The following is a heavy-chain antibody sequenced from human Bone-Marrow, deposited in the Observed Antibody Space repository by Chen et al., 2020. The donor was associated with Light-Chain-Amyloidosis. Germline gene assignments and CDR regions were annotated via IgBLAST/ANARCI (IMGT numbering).Heavy chain of an antibody. Sequence: EVQLVESGGGLVKPGGSLRLSCAASGFTFSDYSMNWVRQAPGKGLEWVSSISGDSNDLYYADSVKGRLTISRDNAKNSVYLQMNSLRTEDTAVYYCAREPTTDPLYYYGMDVWGQGSTVTVSS. J-gene: IGHJ6*02. CDR3: AREPTTDPLYYYGMDV. CDR2: ISGDSNDL. CDR1: GFTFSDYS. V-gene: IGHV3-21*01. D-gene: IGHD1-1*01.